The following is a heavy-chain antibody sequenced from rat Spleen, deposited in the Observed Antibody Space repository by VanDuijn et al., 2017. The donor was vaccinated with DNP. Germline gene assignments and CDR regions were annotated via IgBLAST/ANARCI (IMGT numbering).Heavy chain of an antibody. CDR1: GYSITSNY. Sequence: EVQLQESGPGLVKPSQSLSLTCSVTGYSITSNYWGWIRKFPGNKMEWMGYISYSGSTTYNPSLKSRISITRDTSKNQFFLQLNSVTTEDTATYYCARLEFGGYTYYFDYWGQGVMVRVSS. J-gene: IGHJ2*01. CDR2: ISYSGST. CDR3: ARLEFGGYTYYFDY. V-gene: IGHV3-1*01. D-gene: IGHD1-11*01.